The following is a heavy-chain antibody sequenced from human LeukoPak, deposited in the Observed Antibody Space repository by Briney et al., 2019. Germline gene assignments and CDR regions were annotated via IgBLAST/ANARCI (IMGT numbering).Heavy chain of an antibody. J-gene: IGHJ4*02. CDR2: MNPSNGNT. Sequence: ASVKVSCKASGYIFTSYAINWVRQATGQGLEWMGWMNPSNGNTGFAQKFQGRLTMTRDTSISTAYMELRGLTSDDTAVYFCARGSSEEMATIADWGQGTLVTVSS. V-gene: IGHV1-8*01. CDR1: GYIFTSYA. D-gene: IGHD5-24*01. CDR3: ARGSSEEMATIAD.